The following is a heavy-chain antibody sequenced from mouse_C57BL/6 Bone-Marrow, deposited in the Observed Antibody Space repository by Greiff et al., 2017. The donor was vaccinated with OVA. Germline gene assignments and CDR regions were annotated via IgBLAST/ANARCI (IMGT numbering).Heavy chain of an antibody. Sequence: VKLMESGPGLVAPSQSLSITCTVSGFSLTSYGVHWVRQPPGKGLEWLVVIWSDGRTTYNSALKSRLSISKDNTKNTVFLKMNSLQTDDTAMYYCARHRPDYYPMDYWGQGTSVTVSS. J-gene: IGHJ4*01. CDR3: ARHRPDYYPMDY. CDR1: GFSLTSYG. V-gene: IGHV2-6-1*01. CDR2: IWSDGRT.